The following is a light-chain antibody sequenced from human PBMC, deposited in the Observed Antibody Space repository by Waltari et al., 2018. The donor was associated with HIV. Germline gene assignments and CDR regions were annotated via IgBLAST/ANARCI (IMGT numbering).Light chain of an antibody. V-gene: IGKV1-12*01. Sequence: DIQMTQSPSSVSASVGDRVTLTCRASQGISTWLDWYQQKPGKAPKLLIYVASSLQSGVPSRFSGSGSGTDFTLTISSLQTEDFATYDCQQTHSFPWTFGQGTKVEIK. CDR3: QQTHSFPWT. CDR2: VAS. CDR1: QGISTW. J-gene: IGKJ1*01.